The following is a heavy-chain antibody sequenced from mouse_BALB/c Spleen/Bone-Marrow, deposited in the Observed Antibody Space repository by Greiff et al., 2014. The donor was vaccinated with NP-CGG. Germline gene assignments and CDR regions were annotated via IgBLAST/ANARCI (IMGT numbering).Heavy chain of an antibody. CDR2: IRTKAKGYTT. V-gene: IGHV7-3*02. Sequence: EVKVVESGGGSVQPGGSLRLSCATSGFTFTDYYMSWVRQPPGKALEWLGFIRTKAKGYTTEYSASVKGRFTISRDNSQRILYLQMSTLRPEDSATYYCARDENVGIYWYFDVWGAGTTVIVSS. J-gene: IGHJ1*01. CDR1: GFTFTDYY. CDR3: ARDENVGIYWYFDV.